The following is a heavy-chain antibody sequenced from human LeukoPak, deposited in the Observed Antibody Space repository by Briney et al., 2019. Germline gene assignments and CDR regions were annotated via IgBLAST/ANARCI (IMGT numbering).Heavy chain of an antibody. CDR1: QFIFTYYA. J-gene: IGHJ4*02. Sequence: GGSLRLSCAASQFIFTYYAIHWVRQAPGKGLEWVTSLSYDGGDKHYADSVKGRFTVSRDNSKNTLYLQMNSLRAEDTAVYYCARGDFVEMATIFLWGQGTLVTVSS. D-gene: IGHD5-24*01. CDR3: ARGDFVEMATIFL. CDR2: LSYDGGDK. V-gene: IGHV3-30-3*01.